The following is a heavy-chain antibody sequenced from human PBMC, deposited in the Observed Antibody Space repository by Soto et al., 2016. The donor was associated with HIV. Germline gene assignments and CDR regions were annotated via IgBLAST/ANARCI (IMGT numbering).Heavy chain of an antibody. CDR3: AMLVGPKVY. CDR2: ISFSGGST. Sequence: EVQLLESGGGLVQPGESLRLSCAASGFTFNNYAMSWVRQAPGKGLEWVSAISFSGGSTYYADSVKGRFTISRDNSKKTLYLQMNTLRAEDTAVYYCAMLVGPKVYWGQGTLVTVSS. V-gene: IGHV3-23*01. CDR1: GFTFNNYA. D-gene: IGHD1-26*01. J-gene: IGHJ4*02.